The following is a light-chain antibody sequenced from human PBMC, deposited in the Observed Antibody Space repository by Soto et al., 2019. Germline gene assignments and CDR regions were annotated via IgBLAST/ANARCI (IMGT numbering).Light chain of an antibody. V-gene: IGKV1-39*01. CDR1: QRITTY. CDR2: TAS. Sequence: IHMTQSPSSLSASVGDRVTITCRASQRITTYLHWYQQKPGKAPKLLISTASTLQGGVPSRFSGSGSGTDFTLTITTLHPEDFATYFCQQSDSTPYTFGQGTKLEIK. CDR3: QQSDSTPYT. J-gene: IGKJ2*01.